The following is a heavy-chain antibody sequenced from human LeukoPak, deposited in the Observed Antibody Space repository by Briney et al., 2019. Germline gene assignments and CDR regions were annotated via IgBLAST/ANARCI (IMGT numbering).Heavy chain of an antibody. V-gene: IGHV5-51*03. J-gene: IGHJ6*03. CDR1: GYSFTSYW. D-gene: IGHD5-18*01. CDR2: IYPGDSDT. CDR3: ARGPPRYSYGSKYYYYYYYMDV. Sequence: PGESLKISCKGSGYSFTSYWIGWVRQMPGKGLEWMGIIYPGDSDTRYSPSFQGQVTISADKSISTAYLQWSSLKASDTAMYYCARGPPRYSYGSKYYYYYYYMDVWGKGTTVTVSS.